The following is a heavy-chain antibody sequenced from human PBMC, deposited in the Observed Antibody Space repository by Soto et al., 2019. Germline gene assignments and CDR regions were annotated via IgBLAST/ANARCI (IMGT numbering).Heavy chain of an antibody. CDR3: AKDKWSSTWNWFDP. CDR1: GFNFDDYA. J-gene: IGHJ5*02. D-gene: IGHD6-13*01. CDR2: ISWNSGSI. Sequence: EVQLVESGGGLVQPGRSLRLSCAASGFNFDDYAMHWVRQAPGKGLEWVSGISWNSGSIAYVDSVKGRFSISRDNAKNSLFLQMNSLRVEDTAFYYCAKDKWSSTWNWFDPWGPGTLVTVSS. V-gene: IGHV3-9*01.